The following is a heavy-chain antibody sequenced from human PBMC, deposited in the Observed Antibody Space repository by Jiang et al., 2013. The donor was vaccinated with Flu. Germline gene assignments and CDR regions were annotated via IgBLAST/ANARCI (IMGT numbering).Heavy chain of an antibody. J-gene: IGHJ4*02. CDR3: AKDRSSGVVARKFDY. Sequence: QLVESGGNLVQPGGSLRLSCAASGFTFSFYAMTWVRQAPGRGLQWVSSISGSGASTYYADSVKGRFTISRDNSKNTLYLQMNSLRAEDTAVYYCAKDRSSGVVARKFDYWGQGTLVTVSS. CDR2: ISGSGAST. D-gene: IGHD6-6*01. CDR1: GFTFSFYA. V-gene: IGHV3-23*04.